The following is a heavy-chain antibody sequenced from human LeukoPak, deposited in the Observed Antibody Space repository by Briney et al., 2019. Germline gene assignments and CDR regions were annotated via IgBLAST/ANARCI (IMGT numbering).Heavy chain of an antibody. V-gene: IGHV4-4*02. D-gene: IGHD3-10*01. CDR2: ISHGGST. Sequence: SGTLSLTCAVSGDSISSSQWWSWVRQPPGQGLEWIGEISHGGSTNYNPSLKSRVTISIDKSKNHFSLKLSSVTAADTAVYYCARHGIKRHYYGSGSYHKPLDYWGQGTLVTVSS. CDR1: GDSISSSQW. CDR3: ARHGIKRHYYGSGSYHKPLDY. J-gene: IGHJ4*02.